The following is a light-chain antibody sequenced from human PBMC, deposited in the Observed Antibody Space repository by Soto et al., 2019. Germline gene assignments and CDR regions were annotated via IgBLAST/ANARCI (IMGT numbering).Light chain of an antibody. CDR2: GAS. CDR1: QSVSSNF. CDR3: QQYGTSPPGVT. J-gene: IGKJ3*01. V-gene: IGKV3-20*01. Sequence: IVLTQSPCTLSLSPGERATLSCRASQSVSSNFLAWYQQKPGQAPRLLIYGASKRATGIPDRFSGSGSETDFALTISGLEPEDLAVYYCQQYGTSPPGVTFGPGTKVDIK.